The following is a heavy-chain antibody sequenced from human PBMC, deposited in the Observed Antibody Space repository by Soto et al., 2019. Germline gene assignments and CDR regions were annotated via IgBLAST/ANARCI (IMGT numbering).Heavy chain of an antibody. Sequence: QVQLVQSGAEVKKPGASVKVSCKASGYTFTSYYVHWIRQAPGQGLEWMGIINASGGRTTYAPKFQGRVTRTRDTSTSTVYMELSSLTSEDTATYFCGRILPPATFDYWGQGTLVTVSS. J-gene: IGHJ4*02. V-gene: IGHV1-46*03. D-gene: IGHD2-21*02. CDR3: GRILPPATFDY. CDR1: GYTFTSYY. CDR2: INASGGRT.